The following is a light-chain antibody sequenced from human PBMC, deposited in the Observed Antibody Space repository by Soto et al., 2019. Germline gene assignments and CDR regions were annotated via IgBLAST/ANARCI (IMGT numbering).Light chain of an antibody. V-gene: IGKV1-5*03. CDR1: QTISSW. Sequence: DIQMTQSPFTLSASVGDRVTISCRAGQTISSWLAWYQHKPGKAPKLLIYKASTLQTGVPSRFSGSGSGTEFTLTISSLQPDDFATYFCQQYSRYPWTFGRGTKVEIK. J-gene: IGKJ1*01. CDR2: KAS. CDR3: QQYSRYPWT.